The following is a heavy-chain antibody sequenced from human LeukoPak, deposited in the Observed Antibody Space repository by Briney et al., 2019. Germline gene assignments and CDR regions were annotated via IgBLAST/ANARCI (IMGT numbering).Heavy chain of an antibody. D-gene: IGHD5-18*01. V-gene: IGHV1-2*02. Sequence: GASVKVSFTASGYTFTGYYMHWVRQAPGQGLEWMGWINPNSGGTNYSQKFQGRVTMTRDTSISTAYMELSRLRSDDTAVYYCARDSFRGYSYGTDPYYFDYWGQGTLVTVSS. CDR2: INPNSGGT. J-gene: IGHJ4*02. CDR3: ARDSFRGYSYGTDPYYFDY. CDR1: GYTFTGYY.